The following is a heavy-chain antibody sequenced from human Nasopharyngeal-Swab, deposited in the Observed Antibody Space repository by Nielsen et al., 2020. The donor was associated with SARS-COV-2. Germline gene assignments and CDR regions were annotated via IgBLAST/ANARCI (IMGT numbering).Heavy chain of an antibody. CDR1: GFTFSDYY. Sequence: GESLKISCAASGFTFSDYYMSWIRQAPGKGLEWVSYIRRSSSYTNYADSVKGRFTISRDNAKNSLYLQMNSLRAEDTAVYYCARDSMPHCSSTSCRKYGMDVWGQGTTVTVSS. J-gene: IGHJ6*02. CDR2: IRRSSSYT. D-gene: IGHD2-2*01. CDR3: ARDSMPHCSSTSCRKYGMDV. V-gene: IGHV3-11*05.